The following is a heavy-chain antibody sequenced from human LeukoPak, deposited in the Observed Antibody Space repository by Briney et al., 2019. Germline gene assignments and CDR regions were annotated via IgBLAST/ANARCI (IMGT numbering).Heavy chain of an antibody. CDR1: GDSISSSDYY. J-gene: IGHJ4*02. CDR3: AGHFFGDYVFAY. V-gene: IGHV4-39*01. CDR2: FYYSGNT. Sequence: KPSETLSLTCTVSGDSISSSDYYWGWLRQPPEKGLEWVGSFYYSGNTYYNPSLKSRVIITVDPSKNQLSLMLSSVSAADAAVYYCAGHFFGDYVFAYWGQGTLVTVSS. D-gene: IGHD4-17*01.